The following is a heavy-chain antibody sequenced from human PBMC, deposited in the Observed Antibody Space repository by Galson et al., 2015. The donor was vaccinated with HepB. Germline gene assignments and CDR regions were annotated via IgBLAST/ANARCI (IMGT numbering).Heavy chain of an antibody. Sequence: SVKVSCKASGYTFTSYGINWMRQAPGQGLEWMGWISAYNGNTNYAQKLQGRVTMTTDTSTSTAYMELRSLRSDDTAVYYCARDSIMTTAFFDYWGQGTLVTVSS. J-gene: IGHJ4*02. CDR3: ARDSIMTTAFFDY. V-gene: IGHV1-18*01. CDR2: ISAYNGNT. CDR1: GYTFTSYG. D-gene: IGHD4-17*01.